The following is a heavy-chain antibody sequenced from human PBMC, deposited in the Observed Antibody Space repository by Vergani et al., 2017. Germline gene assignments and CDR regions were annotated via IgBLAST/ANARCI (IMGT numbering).Heavy chain of an antibody. Sequence: QVQLVQSGAEVKKPGASVKVSCKASGYTFSTYGISWVRQAPGQGLEWMGWIIPKFGTANYAERFRGRVIITADESTDTAHMELSSLISEDTAVYYCARDRHDRHGYPGPFDSWGQGSQVTVSS. CDR3: ARDRHDRHGYPGPFDS. V-gene: IGHV1-69*13. CDR2: IIPKFGTA. J-gene: IGHJ4*02. D-gene: IGHD3-22*01. CDR1: GYTFSTYG.